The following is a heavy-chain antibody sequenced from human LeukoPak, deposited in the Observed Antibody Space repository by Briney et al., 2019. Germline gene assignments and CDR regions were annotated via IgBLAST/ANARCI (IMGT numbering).Heavy chain of an antibody. J-gene: IGHJ4*02. V-gene: IGHV1-46*01. CDR1: GYTFTNYY. Sequence: GASVKVSCKASGYTFTNYYMHWVRQAPGQGLEWMGIINPNGGSTSYAQKFQGRVTMTRDTSTSTVYMDLSSLRSEDTAVYYCAKGPKLGDGFHCDSWGQGTLVTVSS. CDR2: INPNGGST. D-gene: IGHD5-24*01. CDR3: AKGPKLGDGFHCDS.